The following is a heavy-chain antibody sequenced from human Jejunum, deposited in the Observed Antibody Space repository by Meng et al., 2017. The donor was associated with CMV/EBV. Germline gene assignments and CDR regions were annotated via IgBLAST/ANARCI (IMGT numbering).Heavy chain of an antibody. D-gene: IGHD2-21*01. CDR1: GFTFSTYT. CDR3: ARDPRGVLIARYIDY. V-gene: IGHV3-21*01. J-gene: IGHJ4*02. CDR2: ISSSSSYI. Sequence: GFTFSTYTMNWVRQAPGKGMEWVSSISSSSSYIYYADSGKGRFTISRDNAKNSLYLQMNSLRAEDTAVYYCARDPRGVLIARYIDYWGQGTLVTVSS.